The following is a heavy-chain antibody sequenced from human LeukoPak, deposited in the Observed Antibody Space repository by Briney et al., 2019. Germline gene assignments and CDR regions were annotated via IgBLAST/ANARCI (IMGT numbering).Heavy chain of an antibody. V-gene: IGHV3-21*01. CDR1: GFTFSSYS. D-gene: IGHD1-26*01. J-gene: IGHJ3*02. CDR2: ISSSSSYI. CDR3: ARDRRRGGRYRLDAFDI. Sequence: GGSLRLSCAASGFTFSSYSMNWVRQAPGKGLEWVSSISSSSSYIYYADSVKGRFTISRDNAKNSLYLQMNSLRAEDTAVYYCARDRRRGGRYRLDAFDIWGQGTMVTVSS.